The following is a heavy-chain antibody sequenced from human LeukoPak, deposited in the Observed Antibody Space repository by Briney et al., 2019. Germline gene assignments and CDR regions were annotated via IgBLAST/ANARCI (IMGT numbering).Heavy chain of an antibody. D-gene: IGHD6-13*01. J-gene: IGHJ6*02. CDR2: IKSKTDGGTT. CDR1: GFTFSNAW. CDR3: TTDPSYSSSWVAYYYYYGMDV. Sequence: GGSLRLSCAASGFTFSNAWMSWVRQAPGKGLEWAGRIKSKTDGGTTDYAAPVKGRFTISRDDSKNTLYLQMNSLKTEDTAVYYCTTDPSYSSSWVAYYYYYGMDVWGQGTTVTVSS. V-gene: IGHV3-15*01.